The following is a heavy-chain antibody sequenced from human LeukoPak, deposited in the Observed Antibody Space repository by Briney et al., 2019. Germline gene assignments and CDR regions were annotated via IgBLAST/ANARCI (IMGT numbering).Heavy chain of an antibody. CDR1: GYTFTSYA. D-gene: IGHD3-16*01. J-gene: IGHJ4*02. Sequence: GASVKVSCKASGYTFTSYAMHWVRQAPGQGLEWMGWINPNSGGTNYAQKFQGRVTMTRDTYISTAYMELSRLRSDDTAVYFCARDLRLLGDLPPYWGQGTLVSVSS. V-gene: IGHV1-2*02. CDR3: ARDLRLLGDLPPY. CDR2: INPNSGGT.